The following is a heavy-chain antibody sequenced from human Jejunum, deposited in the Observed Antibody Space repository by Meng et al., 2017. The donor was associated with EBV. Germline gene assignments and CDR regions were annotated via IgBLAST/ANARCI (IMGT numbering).Heavy chain of an antibody. CDR1: GGSFNYYY. CDR3: ARKAVPGTFARPKFDY. J-gene: IGHJ4*02. D-gene: IGHD6-19*01. CDR2: IIHSGST. V-gene: IGHV4-34*02. Sequence: VALTQWGEGPFKPSESLSPTCAVYGGSFNYYYWTWIRQPPGKGLEWIGEIIHSGSTNYDPSLKSRVTISVDRSKNQFSLKLTSVTAADTAVYYCARKAVPGTFARPKFDYWGQGTLVTVSS.